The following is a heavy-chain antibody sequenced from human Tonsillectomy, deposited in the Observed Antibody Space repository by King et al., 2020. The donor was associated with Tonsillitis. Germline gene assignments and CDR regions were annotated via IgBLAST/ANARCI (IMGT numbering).Heavy chain of an antibody. CDR3: AKAHYDILWTGYFGFFDY. CDR1: GFTFDDYA. V-gene: IGHV3-9*01. D-gene: IGHD3/OR15-3a*01. Sequence: VQLVESGGGLVQPGRSVRLSCAASGFTFDDYAMHWVRQVPGKGLEWVSGISWNGNNKGYMDSVKGRFTISRDNAKNSLYLQMNSLRPEDTSLDYCAKAHYDILWTGYFGFFDYWGQGTLVTVSS. J-gene: IGHJ4*02. CDR2: ISWNGNNK.